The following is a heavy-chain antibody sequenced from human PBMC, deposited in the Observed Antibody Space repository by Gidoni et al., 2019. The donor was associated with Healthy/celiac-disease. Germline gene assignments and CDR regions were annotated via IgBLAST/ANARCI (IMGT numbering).Heavy chain of an antibody. CDR1: GLTFSSYS. CDR2: ISSSSSYI. J-gene: IGHJ3*02. D-gene: IGHD3-3*01. Sequence: EVQLVESGGGLVKPGGSLRLSCAASGLTFSSYSMNWVRQAPGKGLEWVSSISSSSSYIYYADLVKGRFTSSRDNAKNSLYLQMNGLRAEDTAVYYCARVTYYDFWSGPASGAFDIWGQGTMVTVSS. V-gene: IGHV3-21*01. CDR3: ARVTYYDFWSGPASGAFDI.